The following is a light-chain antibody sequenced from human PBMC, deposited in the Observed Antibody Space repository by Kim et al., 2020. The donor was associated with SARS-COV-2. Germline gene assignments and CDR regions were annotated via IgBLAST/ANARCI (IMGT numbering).Light chain of an antibody. J-gene: IGKJ3*01. V-gene: IGKV1-39*01. Sequence: DIQMTQSPSTLSASVGDSVTITCRTTQSISSHLNWYQQKPGRAPKLLISAASTLQGGVPSRFSGSVSETDFTLTISSLQPEDFATYFCQQSYITPFTFGPGTKVDIK. CDR1: QSISSH. CDR3: QQSYITPFT. CDR2: AAS.